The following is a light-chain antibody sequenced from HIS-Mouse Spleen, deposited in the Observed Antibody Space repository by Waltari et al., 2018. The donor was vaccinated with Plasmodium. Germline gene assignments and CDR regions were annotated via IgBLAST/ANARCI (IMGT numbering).Light chain of an antibody. CDR2: EDS. CDR3: YSTDSSGNHRV. V-gene: IGLV3-10*01. CDR1: ALPKKY. J-gene: IGLJ3*02. Sequence: SYELTQPPSVSVSPGQTARSTCAADALPKKYAYCYQQKSGQAPVLVIYEDSKRPSGIPERFSGSSSGTMATLTISGAQVEDEADYYCYSTDSSGNHRVFGGGTKLTVL.